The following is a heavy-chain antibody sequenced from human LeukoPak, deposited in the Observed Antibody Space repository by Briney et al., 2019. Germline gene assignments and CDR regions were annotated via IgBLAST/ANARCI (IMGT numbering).Heavy chain of an antibody. Sequence: SDTLTLTCTVSGGSISSYYWSWIRQPPGRGLEWIGYIYYSGSTNYNTSLKSRVTISVDTSKNQFSLKLSSVTAADTAVYYCARGTPRLGLSMDVWGKGTTVTISS. CDR1: GGSISSYY. CDR3: ARGTPRLGLSMDV. V-gene: IGHV4-59*07. D-gene: IGHD1/OR15-1a*01. J-gene: IGHJ6*04. CDR2: IYYSGST.